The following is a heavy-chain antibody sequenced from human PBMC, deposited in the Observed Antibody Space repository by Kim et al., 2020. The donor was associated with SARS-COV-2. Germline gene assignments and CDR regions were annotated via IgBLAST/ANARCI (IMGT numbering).Heavy chain of an antibody. CDR3: ARGAYCSGGACYWPFDC. J-gene: IGHJ4*02. Sequence: GGSLRLSCAASGFSFSDHYMDWVRQAPGKGLEWIGRSRSKGHNYSTQYAASVKGRFTVSRDASKNSFYLQINSLKTEHTAVYYCARGAYCSGGACYWPFDCWGQGTLVTVSS. CDR2: SRSKGHNYST. D-gene: IGHD2-15*01. CDR1: GFSFSDHY. V-gene: IGHV3-72*01.